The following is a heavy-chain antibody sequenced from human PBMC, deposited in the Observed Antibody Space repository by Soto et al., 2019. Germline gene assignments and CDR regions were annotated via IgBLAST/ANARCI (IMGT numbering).Heavy chain of an antibody. CDR3: ARDRDYDFWSGYVY. J-gene: IGHJ4*02. CDR1: GFTFGSFA. Sequence: QVQLVESGGGVVQPGRSLRLSCAASGFTFGSFALHWVGQAPGKGLGGGAVISYDGSNKYYAYSVKGRFTISRDNSKNTLYLQMNSLRAEDTAVYYCARDRDYDFWSGYVYWGQGTLVTVSS. CDR2: ISYDGSNK. V-gene: IGHV3-30-3*01. D-gene: IGHD3-3*01.